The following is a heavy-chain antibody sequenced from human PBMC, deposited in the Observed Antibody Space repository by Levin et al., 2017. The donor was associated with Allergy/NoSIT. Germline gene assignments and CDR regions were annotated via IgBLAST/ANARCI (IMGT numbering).Heavy chain of an antibody. CDR1: GGSISSYY. J-gene: IGHJ6*03. V-gene: IGHV4-59*12. Sequence: SQTLSLTCTVSGGSISSYYWSWIRQPPGKGLEWIGYIYYSGSTNYNPSLKSRVTISVDTSKNQFSLKLSSVTAADTAVYYCAREVYGSGKGYMDVWGKGTTVTVSS. CDR3: AREVYGSGKGYMDV. D-gene: IGHD3-10*01. CDR2: IYYSGST.